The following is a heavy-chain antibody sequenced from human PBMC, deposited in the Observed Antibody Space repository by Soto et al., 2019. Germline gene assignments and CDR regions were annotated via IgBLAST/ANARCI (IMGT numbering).Heavy chain of an antibody. V-gene: IGHV3-23*01. CDR2: ISGSGGST. J-gene: IGHJ4*02. CDR1: GFTFSSYA. CDR3: ANFGQAGIDYGDYVGGNYFDY. Sequence: GGSLRLSCAASGFTFSSYAMSWVRQAPGKGLEWVSAISGSGGSTYYADSVKGRFTISRDNSKNTLYLQMNSLRAEDTAVYYCANFGQAGIDYGDYVGGNYFDYWGQGTLVTVSS. D-gene: IGHD4-17*01.